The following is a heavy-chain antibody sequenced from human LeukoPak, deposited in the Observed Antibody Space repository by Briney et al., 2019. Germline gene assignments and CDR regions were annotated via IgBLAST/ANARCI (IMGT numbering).Heavy chain of an antibody. D-gene: IGHD3-22*01. V-gene: IGHV3-30-3*01. CDR1: GFTFSSYA. CDR3: ARDVARYYYDSSGSVY. CDR2: ISYDGSNK. J-gene: IGHJ4*02. Sequence: GRSLRLSCAASGFTFSSYAMHWVRQAPGKGLEWVAVISYDGSNKYYADSVKGRFTISRDNSKNTLYLQMNSLRAEDTAVYYCARDVARYYYDSSGSVYWGQGTLVTVSS.